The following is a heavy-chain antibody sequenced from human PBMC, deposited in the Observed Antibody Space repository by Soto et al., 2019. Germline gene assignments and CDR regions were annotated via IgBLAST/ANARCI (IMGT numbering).Heavy chain of an antibody. CDR1: GYTFTTYG. CDR2: VSTYTDST. CDR3: ARDRDSSGSLSGY. J-gene: IGHJ4*02. Sequence: QVQLVQSGAEVKKPGASVKVACKASGYTFTTYGVSWVRQAPGQALEWMGWVSTYTDSTSYAQKFQGRVTMTTDTSTSTAYMELRSLRYDDTAVYYCARDRDSSGSLSGYWGQGTLVTVSS. D-gene: IGHD3-22*01. V-gene: IGHV1-18*01.